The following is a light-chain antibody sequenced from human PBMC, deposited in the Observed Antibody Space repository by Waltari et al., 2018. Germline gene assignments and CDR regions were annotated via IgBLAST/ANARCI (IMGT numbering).Light chain of an antibody. CDR3: QQYNRWPPLT. CDR1: QNIYNN. J-gene: IGKJ4*01. Sequence: EVVMTQSPAALSVSPGERVTLHCKASQNIYNNLAWYQQKPGQSPRLLIYGASTRATGVPARFSGSGSGTEFTLTISSLQSEDCAVFYCQQYNRWPPLTFGGGTKVEIK. CDR2: GAS. V-gene: IGKV3-15*01.